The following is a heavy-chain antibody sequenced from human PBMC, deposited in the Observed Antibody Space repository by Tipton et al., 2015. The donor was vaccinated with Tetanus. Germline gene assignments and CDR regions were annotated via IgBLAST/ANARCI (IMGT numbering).Heavy chain of an antibody. V-gene: IGHV3-53*01. CDR2: IHSGGDT. CDR3: ARDNGGWDDYYYYGMDV. D-gene: IGHD6-19*01. J-gene: IGHJ6*02. Sequence: LSLTCVATGFNVRSNFIHWVRQAPGKGPEWVSAIHSGGDTFYADSVKGRFTISRDNAKNSLYLQMNSLRDEDTAVYYCARDNGGWDDYYYYGMDVWGQGALVTVSS. CDR1: GFNVRSNF.